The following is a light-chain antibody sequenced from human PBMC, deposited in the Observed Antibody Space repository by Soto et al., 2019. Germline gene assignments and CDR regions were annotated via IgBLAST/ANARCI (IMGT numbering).Light chain of an antibody. Sequence: IRMTQAPSSFSASTGDRVTITCRARQGISSYLAWYQQKPGKAPKLLIYAASTLQSGVPSRFSGSGSGTDFTLTISCLQSEDFATYYCQQYYSYLTTFGQGTRLEIK. V-gene: IGKV1-8*01. J-gene: IGKJ5*01. CDR3: QQYYSYLTT. CDR2: AAS. CDR1: QGISSY.